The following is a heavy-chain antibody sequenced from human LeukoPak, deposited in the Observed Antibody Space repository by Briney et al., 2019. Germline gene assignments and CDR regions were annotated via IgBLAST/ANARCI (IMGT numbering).Heavy chain of an antibody. Sequence: ASVKVSCKASGYTFTSYGISWVRQAPGQGLEWMGWISAYNGNTNYAQKLQGRVTMTKNNSISTAYMELSSLRSEDTAVYYCARDQYNYGSGSYDYWGQGTLVTVSS. V-gene: IGHV1-18*01. CDR2: ISAYNGNT. J-gene: IGHJ4*02. D-gene: IGHD3-10*01. CDR1: GYTFTSYG. CDR3: ARDQYNYGSGSYDY.